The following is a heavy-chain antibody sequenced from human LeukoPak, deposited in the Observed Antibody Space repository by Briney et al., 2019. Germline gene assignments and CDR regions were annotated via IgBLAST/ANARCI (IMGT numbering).Heavy chain of an antibody. J-gene: IGHJ4*02. CDR1: GFTFSSYW. V-gene: IGHV3-7*01. CDR2: IKQDGSEK. CDR3: ARYPPVVVVPAAIHY. Sequence: GGSLRLSCAASGFTFSSYWVSWVRQAPGKGLEWVANIKQDGSEKYYVDSVKGRFTISRDNAKNSLYLQMNSLRAEDTAVYYCARYPPVVVVPAAIHYWGQGTLVTVSS. D-gene: IGHD2-2*01.